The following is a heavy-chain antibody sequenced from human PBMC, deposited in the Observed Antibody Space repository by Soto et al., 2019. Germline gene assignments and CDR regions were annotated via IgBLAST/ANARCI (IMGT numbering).Heavy chain of an antibody. V-gene: IGHV3-30*03. Sequence: HPGGSLRLSCAASGFTFSSYGIHWVRQPPGKGLEWVAFISYDGDNNNYADSVKGRFSISRDNPKNTLFLQMHGLRAEDMAVYYCARSVRSGSFPYYYYAMDVWGQGTTVTVSS. CDR1: GFTFSSYG. J-gene: IGHJ6*02. CDR3: ARSVRSGSFPYYYYAMDV. D-gene: IGHD3-10*01. CDR2: ISYDGDNN.